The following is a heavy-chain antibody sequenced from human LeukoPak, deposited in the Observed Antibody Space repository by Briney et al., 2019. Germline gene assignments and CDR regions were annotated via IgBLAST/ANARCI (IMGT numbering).Heavy chain of an antibody. J-gene: IGHJ4*02. D-gene: IGHD6-19*01. CDR2: INYSGST. Sequence: SETLSLTCTVSGGSISSTFYYWGWIRQPPGKGLEWIGSINYSGSTYYNPSLKSRVTISVDTSKNQFSLKLSSVTAADTAVYYCARVDHPISSGWYRPGLFFDYWGQGTLVTVSS. CDR1: GGSISSTFYY. CDR3: ARVDHPISSGWYRPGLFFDY. V-gene: IGHV4-39*01.